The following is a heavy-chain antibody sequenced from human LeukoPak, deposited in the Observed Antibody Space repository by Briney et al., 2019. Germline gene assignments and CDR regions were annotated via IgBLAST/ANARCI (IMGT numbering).Heavy chain of an antibody. D-gene: IGHD3-10*01. Sequence: ASLKVSCKASGYSFSNFDINWVRQAAGQGPEWMGRLDPHSGDTDYVQKFQGRVIMTKNTSINTAYLELRSLTSEGTAVYYCARSRRGYYMDVWGRGTTVTVSS. CDR2: LDPHSGDT. V-gene: IGHV1-8*01. CDR3: ARSRRGYYMDV. CDR1: GYSFSNFD. J-gene: IGHJ6*03.